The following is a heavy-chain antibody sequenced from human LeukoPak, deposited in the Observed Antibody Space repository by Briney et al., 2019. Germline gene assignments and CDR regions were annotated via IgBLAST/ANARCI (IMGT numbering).Heavy chain of an antibody. V-gene: IGHV4-59*08. J-gene: IGHJ4*02. D-gene: IGHD4-17*01. CDR2: IYYSGST. CDR3: ASGNYGDYVPGWDY. CDR1: GGSISRYY. Sequence: SETLSLTCTVSGGSISRYYWIWIRQPPGKGLAWVGYIYYSGSTKYNPSLKSRLPITVHTYKNQFPPKLSSVTAADTAVYYCASGNYGDYVPGWDYWGQGTVVTVSS.